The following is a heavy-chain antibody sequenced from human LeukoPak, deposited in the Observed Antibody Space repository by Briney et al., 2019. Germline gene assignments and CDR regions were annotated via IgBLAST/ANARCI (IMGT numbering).Heavy chain of an antibody. CDR2: IYPGDSDT. CDR3: ARRQGCSSTSCPPDS. D-gene: IGHD2-2*01. V-gene: IGHV5-51*01. CDR1: GYSFSPNC. Sequence: GESLKISCRGSGYSFSPNCSCRVRHMPGKGLEWMGIIYPGDSDTRYSPSFQGQVTMSADKSINTAYLQWSSLKASDTAMYYCARRQGCSSTSCPPDSWGQGTLVTVSS. J-gene: IGHJ4*02.